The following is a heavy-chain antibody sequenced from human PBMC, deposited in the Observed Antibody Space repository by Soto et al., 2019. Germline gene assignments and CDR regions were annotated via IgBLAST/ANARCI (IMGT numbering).Heavy chain of an antibody. D-gene: IGHD3-22*01. J-gene: IGHJ6*02. CDR1: GYTFSIYC. CDR2: IKQDGSEK. Sequence: PGGSLKLSCAASGYTFSIYCMSWVRQAPGKGLDWVSNIKQDGSEKYYVDSVKGRFTISRDNAKNSLYLQMNSLRAEDTAVYYCARDLGYYDSSGYCYYYYGMDVWGQGTTVTVSS. CDR3: ARDLGYYDSSGYCYYYYGMDV. V-gene: IGHV3-7*03.